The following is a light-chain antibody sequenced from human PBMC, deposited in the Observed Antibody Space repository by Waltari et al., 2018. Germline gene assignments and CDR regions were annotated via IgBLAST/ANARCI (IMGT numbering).Light chain of an antibody. CDR2: KIF. Sequence: DIVMTQTPLSSPVTLGQPASISCRSSQSLVHRDGSTYFSWLQQRPGQPPRLLIYKIFNRFSGVPDRFSGSGAGTDFTLRISRVEAEDVGVYYCMQSTQLPWTFGQGTKVEI. J-gene: IGKJ1*01. V-gene: IGKV2-24*01. CDR1: QSLVHRDGSTY. CDR3: MQSTQLPWT.